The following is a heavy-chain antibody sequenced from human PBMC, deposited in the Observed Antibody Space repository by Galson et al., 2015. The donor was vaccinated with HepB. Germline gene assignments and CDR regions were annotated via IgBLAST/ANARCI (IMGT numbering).Heavy chain of an antibody. CDR1: GFTVSGNY. Sequence: SLRLSCAASGFTVSGNYMSWVRQAPGKGLEWVSVTYGGGDTYYADSVKGRFTISRLNSKNTLYLQMNSLRAEDTAVYYCASGHSRGYSYGYFDFWGQGTLVTVSS. CDR2: TYGGGDT. D-gene: IGHD5-18*01. CDR3: ASGHSRGYSYGYFDF. V-gene: IGHV3-53*04. J-gene: IGHJ4*02.